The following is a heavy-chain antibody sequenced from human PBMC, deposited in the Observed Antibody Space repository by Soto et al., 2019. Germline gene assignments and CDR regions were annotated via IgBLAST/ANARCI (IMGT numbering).Heavy chain of an antibody. CDR1: GVIFSNFG. CDR2: IVPVFGRP. Sequence: ASVKVSCKASGVIFSNFGMSWVRQAPGQGLEWMGWIVPVFGRPNYAQRFRGRLTITADESTSTGYMELISLRSDDTAVYYCAREGSGFNFWGQGTQVNVSS. V-gene: IGHV1-69*13. D-gene: IGHD5-12*01. CDR3: AREGSGFNF. J-gene: IGHJ4*02.